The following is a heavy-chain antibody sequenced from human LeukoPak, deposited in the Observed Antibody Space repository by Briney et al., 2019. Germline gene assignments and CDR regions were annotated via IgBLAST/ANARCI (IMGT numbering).Heavy chain of an antibody. Sequence: SETLSLTCTVSGGSISSYYWSWIRQPPGKGLEWIGYIYYSGSTNYNPSLKSRVTISVDTSKNQFSLKLSSVTAADTAVYYCARDSGTMVRGVDVGGKGTTVTVP. CDR3: ARDSGTMVRGVDV. CDR1: GGSISSYY. CDR2: IYYSGST. D-gene: IGHD3-10*01. V-gene: IGHV4-59*01. J-gene: IGHJ6*03.